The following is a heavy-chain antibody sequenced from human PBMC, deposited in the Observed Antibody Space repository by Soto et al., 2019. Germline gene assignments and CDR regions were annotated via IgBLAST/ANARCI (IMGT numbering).Heavy chain of an antibody. J-gene: IGHJ5*02. CDR3: AKGGYSFTGRDWFGP. V-gene: IGHV3-23*01. CDR1: GFTFSSYA. CDR2: ISGSGGST. D-gene: IGHD5-18*01. Sequence: PGGSLRLSCAASGFTFSSYAMSWVRQAPGKGLEWVSAISGSGGSTYYADSVKGRFTISRDNSKNTLYLQMNSLRAEDTAVYYCAKGGYSFTGRDWFGPWGQGTLVTVSS.